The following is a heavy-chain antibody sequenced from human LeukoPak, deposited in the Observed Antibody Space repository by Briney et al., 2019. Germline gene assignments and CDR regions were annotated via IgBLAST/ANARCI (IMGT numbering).Heavy chain of an antibody. CDR3: ARDRGRYYMDV. J-gene: IGHJ6*03. CDR2: IYYIGST. V-gene: IGHV4-59*01. CDR1: GGSISSYY. Sequence: SETLSLTCTVSGGSISSYYWSWIRQPPGKGLEWIGYIYYIGSTNYNPSLKSRVTISVDTSKNQFSLKLSSVTAADTAVYYCARDRGRYYMDVWGKGTTVTISS. D-gene: IGHD6-25*01.